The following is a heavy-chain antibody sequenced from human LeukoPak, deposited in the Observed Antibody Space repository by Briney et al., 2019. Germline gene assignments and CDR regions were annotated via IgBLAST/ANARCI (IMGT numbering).Heavy chain of an antibody. CDR3: ARDRPGFGTIESPEY. Sequence: ASVRVSCTASGYTFTSYGISWVRQAPGQGLEWMGWISANNGYTKYTQKLQGRVSMTTDTSTRTAYMELRSLRSDDTAVYYCARDRPGFGTIESPEYWGQGTLVTVSS. CDR2: ISANNGYT. CDR1: GYTFTSYG. J-gene: IGHJ4*02. V-gene: IGHV1-18*01. D-gene: IGHD1-1*01.